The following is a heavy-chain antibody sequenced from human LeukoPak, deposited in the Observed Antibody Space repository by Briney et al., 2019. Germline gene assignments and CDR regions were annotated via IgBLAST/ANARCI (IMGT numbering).Heavy chain of an antibody. Sequence: GGSLRLSCTASGFTFRSSSFNWVRQVQGKGLEWVSSISSSSSYIYYADSVKGRFTISRDNAKNSLYLQMNSLRAEDTAVYYCAKQHRSYYDSSGYPPGGYFQHWGQGTLVTVSS. CDR3: AKQHRSYYDSSGYPPGGYFQH. CDR2: ISSSSSYI. V-gene: IGHV3-21*04. CDR1: GFTFRSSS. D-gene: IGHD3-22*01. J-gene: IGHJ1*01.